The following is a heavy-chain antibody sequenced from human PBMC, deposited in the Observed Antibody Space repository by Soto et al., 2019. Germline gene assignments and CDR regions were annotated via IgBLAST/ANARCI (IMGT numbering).Heavy chain of an antibody. CDR1: GYTFTSYD. CDR2: MNPNSGNT. Sequence: ASVKVSCKASGYTFTSYDINWVRQATGQGLEWMGWMNPNSGNTGYAQKFQGRVTMTRNTSISTAYMELSSLRSEDTAVYYCASVSATVTTLGLDYYYYGMDVWGQGTPVTVYS. D-gene: IGHD4-17*01. CDR3: ASVSATVTTLGLDYYYYGMDV. J-gene: IGHJ6*02. V-gene: IGHV1-8*01.